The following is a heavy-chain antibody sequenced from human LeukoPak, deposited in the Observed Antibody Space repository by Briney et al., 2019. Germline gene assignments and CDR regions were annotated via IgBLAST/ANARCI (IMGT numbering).Heavy chain of an antibody. CDR1: GGSIRTSSYY. CDR3: ARGITMVPLNWFDP. V-gene: IGHV4-39*07. J-gene: IGHJ5*02. D-gene: IGHD3-10*01. Sequence: SETLSLTCVVSGGSIRTSSYYWAWIRQPPGKGLEWIGEIYHSGSTNYNPSLKSRVTISVDKSKNQFSLKLSSVTAADTAVYYCARGITMVPLNWFDPWGQGTLVTVSS. CDR2: IYHSGST.